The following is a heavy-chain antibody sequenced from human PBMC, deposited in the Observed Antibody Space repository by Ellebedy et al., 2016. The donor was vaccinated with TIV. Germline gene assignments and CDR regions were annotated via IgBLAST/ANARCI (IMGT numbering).Heavy chain of an antibody. CDR2: IYYSGST. V-gene: IGHV4-59*12. CDR1: GGSTSSYY. J-gene: IGHJ4*02. Sequence: SETLSLTCTVSGGSTSSYYWSWIRQPPGKGLEWIGYIYYSGSTNYNPSLKSRVTISVDTSKNQFSLNLTSVSAADTAVYYCATKLRTSPPVWGQGTLVTVSS. CDR3: ATKLRTSPPV. D-gene: IGHD2-2*01.